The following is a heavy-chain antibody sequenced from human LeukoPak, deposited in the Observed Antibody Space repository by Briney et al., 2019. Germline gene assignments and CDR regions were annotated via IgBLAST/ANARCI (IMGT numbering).Heavy chain of an antibody. J-gene: IGHJ6*02. CDR3: ARVSGSSTSCYGYYYYYGMDV. D-gene: IGHD2-2*01. V-gene: IGHV1-69*13. Sequence: SVNVSCKASGGTFSSYAISWVRQAPGQGLERMGGIIPIFGTANYAQKFQGRVTITADESTSTAYMELSSLRSEDTAVYYCARVSGSSTSCYGYYYYYGMDVWGQGTTVTVSS. CDR1: GGTFSSYA. CDR2: IIPIFGTA.